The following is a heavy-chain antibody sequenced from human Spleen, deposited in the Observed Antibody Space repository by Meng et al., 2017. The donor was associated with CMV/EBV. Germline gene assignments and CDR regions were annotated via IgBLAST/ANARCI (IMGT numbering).Heavy chain of an antibody. D-gene: IGHD1/OR15-1a*01. V-gene: IGHV3-21*04. CDR1: GFPFSSYR. CDR2: ISRDGNYI. J-gene: IGHJ6*02. CDR3: ARDWLNKAMDV. Sequence: GESLKISCAASGFPFSSYRMNWLRQAPGKGLEWVSSISRDGNYIYYTASVQGRFTISRDNAENSLYLQMNSLRAEDTAVYYCARDWLNKAMDVWGQGTTVTVSS.